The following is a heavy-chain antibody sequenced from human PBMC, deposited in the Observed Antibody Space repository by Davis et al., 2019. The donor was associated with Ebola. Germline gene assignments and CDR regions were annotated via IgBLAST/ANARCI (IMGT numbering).Heavy chain of an antibody. J-gene: IGHJ3*02. CDR3: ARDRAGFGELFFDAFDI. V-gene: IGHV3-23*01. CDR1: GFTFSSYA. Sequence: GESLKISCAASGFTFSSYAMNWVRQAPGKGLEWVSAISGSGGSTYYADSVKGRFTISRDNSKNTLYLQMNSLRAEDTAVYYCARDRAGFGELFFDAFDIWGQGTMVTVSS. D-gene: IGHD3-10*01. CDR2: ISGSGGST.